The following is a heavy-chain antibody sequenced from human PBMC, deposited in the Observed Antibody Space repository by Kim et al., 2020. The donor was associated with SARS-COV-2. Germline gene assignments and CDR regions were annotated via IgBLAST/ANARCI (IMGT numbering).Heavy chain of an antibody. Sequence: SETLSLTCTVSGGSISSYYWSWIRQPAGKGLGWIGRIYTSGSTNYNPSLKSRVTMSVDTSKNQFSLKLSSVTAADTAVYYCAVSRYSGYPFDYWGQGTLV. CDR1: GGSISSYY. V-gene: IGHV4-4*07. D-gene: IGHD5-12*01. CDR2: IYTSGST. CDR3: AVSRYSGYPFDY. J-gene: IGHJ4*02.